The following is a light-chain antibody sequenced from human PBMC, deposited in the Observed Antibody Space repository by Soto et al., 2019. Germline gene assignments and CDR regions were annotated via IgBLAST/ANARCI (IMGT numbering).Light chain of an antibody. J-gene: IGKJ4*01. Sequence: EIVMTQSPVTLSASPGERVTLSCRASQSVNITLAWYQQRPGQAPRVLIYGASNRASGIPDRFSSSGSGTDFTLTISSLEPDDFALYYCQQYKDWPPLTFGGGTRVEIK. CDR3: QQYKDWPPLT. CDR1: QSVNIT. V-gene: IGKV3D-15*01. CDR2: GAS.